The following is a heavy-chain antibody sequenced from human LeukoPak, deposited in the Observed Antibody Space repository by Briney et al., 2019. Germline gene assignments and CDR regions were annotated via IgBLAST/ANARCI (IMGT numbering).Heavy chain of an antibody. V-gene: IGHV3-73*01. J-gene: IGHJ4*02. CDR3: TTLPYSSGWYGECF. CDR1: GFTFSGSA. Sequence: GGSLRLSCAVSGFTFSGSAVHWVRQASGKGLEWVGRIRSKANSYATAYAASVKGRFTISRDDPKNTAYLQMNSLKTEDTAVYYCTTLPYSSGWYGECFWGQRTLVTVSS. D-gene: IGHD6-19*01. CDR2: IRSKANSYAT.